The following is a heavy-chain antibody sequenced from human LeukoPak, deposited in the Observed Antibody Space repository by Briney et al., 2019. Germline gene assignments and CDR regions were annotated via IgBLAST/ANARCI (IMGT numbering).Heavy chain of an antibody. CDR3: ARLDYYDSSGYFDY. J-gene: IGHJ4*02. D-gene: IGHD3-22*01. Sequence: SETLSLTCAVSGYSISSGYYWGWSRQPPGEGVGWIGSIYHSGSSYYNPSLKSRVTISVDTSKNQFSLKLSSVTAADTAVYYCARLDYYDSSGYFDYWGQGTLVTVSS. CDR2: IYHSGSS. V-gene: IGHV4-38-2*01. CDR1: GYSISSGYY.